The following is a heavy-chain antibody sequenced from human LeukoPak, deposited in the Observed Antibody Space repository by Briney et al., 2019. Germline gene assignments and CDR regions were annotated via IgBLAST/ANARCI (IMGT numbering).Heavy chain of an antibody. J-gene: IGHJ3*02. Sequence: SETLSLTCAVYGGAFSGYYWSWIRQPPGKGLERSGEINHSGSTNYNPSLKSRVTISLDTYKNQSSLKLSSVPAADTAVYYCARERRSITMVRGRAGAFDIWGQGTMVTVSS. CDR3: ARERRSITMVRGRAGAFDI. CDR2: INHSGST. CDR1: GGAFSGYY. D-gene: IGHD3-10*01. V-gene: IGHV4-34*01.